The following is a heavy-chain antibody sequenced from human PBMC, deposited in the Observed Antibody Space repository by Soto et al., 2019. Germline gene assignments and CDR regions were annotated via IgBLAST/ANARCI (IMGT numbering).Heavy chain of an antibody. CDR2: ISYSGST. J-gene: IGHJ6*02. CDR1: GGSVSSGTYY. V-gene: IGHV4-61*01. D-gene: IGHD1-26*01. CDR3: ARRSHSGAYYGLDV. Sequence: PSETLSLTCTVSGGSVSSGTYYWSWIRQPPGKGLEYIGYISYSGSTNYNSSLQSRVTISVDTSKNQFSLKLTSVTAADTAVYYCARRSHSGAYYGLDVWGRGTTVTVSS.